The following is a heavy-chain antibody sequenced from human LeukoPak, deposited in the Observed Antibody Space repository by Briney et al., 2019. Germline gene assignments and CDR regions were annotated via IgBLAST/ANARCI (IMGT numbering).Heavy chain of an antibody. J-gene: IGHJ4*02. Sequence: ASVKVSCKASGYTFTSYGISWVPQALGQGLEWMACISAYNGNTNYAQKLQGRVTMTTDTSTSTAYMELRSLRSDDTAVYYCASARITMVRGVEFDYWGQGTLVTVSS. CDR2: ISAYNGNT. V-gene: IGHV1-18*01. CDR1: GYTFTSYG. CDR3: ASARITMVRGVEFDY. D-gene: IGHD3-10*01.